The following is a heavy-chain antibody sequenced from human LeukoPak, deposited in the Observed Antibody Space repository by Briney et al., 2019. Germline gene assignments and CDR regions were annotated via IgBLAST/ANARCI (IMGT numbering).Heavy chain of an antibody. CDR2: ISGSGGST. J-gene: IGHJ3*02. V-gene: IGHV3-23*01. CDR1: GFTFSSYA. Sequence: GGSLRLSCAASGFTFSSYAMSWVRQAPGKGLEWVSAISGSGGSTYYADSVKGRFTISRGNSKNTLYLQMNSLRAEDTAVYYCAKDILRFLEWLHPDAFDIWGQGTMVTVSS. CDR3: AKDILRFLEWLHPDAFDI. D-gene: IGHD3-3*01.